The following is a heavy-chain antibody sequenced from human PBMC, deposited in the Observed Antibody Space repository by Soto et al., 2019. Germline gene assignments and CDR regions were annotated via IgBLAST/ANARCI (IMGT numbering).Heavy chain of an antibody. CDR2: IYPTDSET. CDR3: ARQAAATYGLDV. CDR1: GYNFPTYW. D-gene: IGHD6-13*01. J-gene: IGHJ6*02. V-gene: IGHV5-51*01. Sequence: GESLKISCKGFGYNFPTYWIGWVRQRPGKGLEWMGIIYPTDSETIYSPSFQGQVTISADKSISTAYLQWSSLKASDTAIYYCARQAAATYGLDVWGQGTTVTV.